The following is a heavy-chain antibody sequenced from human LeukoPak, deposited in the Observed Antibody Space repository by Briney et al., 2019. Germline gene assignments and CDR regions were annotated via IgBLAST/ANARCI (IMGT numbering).Heavy chain of an antibody. D-gene: IGHD2-2*01. J-gene: IGHJ3*02. CDR3: ASDSRDAFDI. V-gene: IGHV4-31*03. CDR2: IYYSGST. CDR1: GGSISSGGYY. Sequence: SETLSLTCTVSGGSISSGGYYWSWIRQHPGKGLEWIGYIYYSGSTYYNPSLKSRVTMSVDTSKNQFSLKLSSVTAADTAVYYCASDSRDAFDIWGQGTMVTVSS.